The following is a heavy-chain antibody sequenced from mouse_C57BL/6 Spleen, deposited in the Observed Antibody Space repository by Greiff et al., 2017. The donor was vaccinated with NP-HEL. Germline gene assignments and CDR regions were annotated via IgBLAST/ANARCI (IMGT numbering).Heavy chain of an antibody. J-gene: IGHJ1*03. CDR2: IWWDDDK. V-gene: IGHV8-8*01. CDR1: GFSLSTFGMG. Sequence: QVQLKESGPGILQPSQTLSLTCSFSGFSLSTFGMGVGWIRQPSGKGLEWLAHIWWDDDKYYNPALKSRLTISKDTSKNQVFLKIANVDTADTATYYCARVIYYGNYGWYFDVWGTGTTVTVSS. D-gene: IGHD2-1*01. CDR3: ARVIYYGNYGWYFDV.